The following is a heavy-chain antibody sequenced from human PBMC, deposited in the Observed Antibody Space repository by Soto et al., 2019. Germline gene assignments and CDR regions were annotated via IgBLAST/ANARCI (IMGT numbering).Heavy chain of an antibody. D-gene: IGHD6-19*01. CDR3: AKEITVAGDFDY. CDR1: GFTFSSYG. J-gene: IGHJ4*01. Sequence: QVQLVESGGGVVQPGRSLRLSCVASGFTFSSYGIHWVRQAPGKGLEWVAVISYDGSNEYYADSVKGRFTISRDNSKNTLYLQMDSLRTEDTAVYYCAKEITVAGDFDYWGHGTLVTVSS. CDR2: ISYDGSNE. V-gene: IGHV3-30*18.